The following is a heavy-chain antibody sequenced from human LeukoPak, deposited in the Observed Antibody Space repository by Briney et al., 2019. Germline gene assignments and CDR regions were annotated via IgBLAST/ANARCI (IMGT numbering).Heavy chain of an antibody. D-gene: IGHD6-19*01. V-gene: IGHV3-23*01. CDR3: AISLDLAVAGNDY. J-gene: IGHJ4*02. CDR2: VSGSGGTT. CDR1: GFTFTSYA. Sequence: PGGSLRLSCAASGFTFTSYAVSWVRQAPGKGLEWVSGVSGSGGTTYYADSAKGRFTISRDNSKNTVCLQMNSLRAEDTAVYYCAISLDLAVAGNDYWGQGTLVTVSS.